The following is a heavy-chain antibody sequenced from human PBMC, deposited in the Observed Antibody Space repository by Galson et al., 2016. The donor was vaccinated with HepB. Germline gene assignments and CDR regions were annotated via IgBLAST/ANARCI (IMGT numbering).Heavy chain of an antibody. CDR1: GFTVSSNY. Sequence: SLRLSCAASGFTVSSNYMSWVRQAPGKGLEWVSVIYSGGSTYYADSVKGRFTISRDNSKNTLYLQMNSLRAEGTAVYYCARRETLRDGAALDYWGQGALVTVSS. V-gene: IGHV3-66*01. D-gene: IGHD1-26*01. CDR2: IYSGGST. CDR3: ARRETLRDGAALDY. J-gene: IGHJ4*02.